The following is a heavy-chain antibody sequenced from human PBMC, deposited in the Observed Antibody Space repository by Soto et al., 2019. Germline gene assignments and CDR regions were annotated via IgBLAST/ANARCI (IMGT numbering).Heavy chain of an antibody. CDR2: IYYSGST. CDR3: ARDYTAMGDYYYYGMDV. Sequence: SETLSLTCTVSGGSVSSGSYYWSWIRQPPGKGLEWIGYIYYSGSTNYNPSLKSRVTISVDTSKNQFSLKLSSVTAADTAVYYCARDYTAMGDYYYYGMDVWGQGTTVTVSS. V-gene: IGHV4-61*01. D-gene: IGHD5-18*01. J-gene: IGHJ6*02. CDR1: GGSVSSGSYY.